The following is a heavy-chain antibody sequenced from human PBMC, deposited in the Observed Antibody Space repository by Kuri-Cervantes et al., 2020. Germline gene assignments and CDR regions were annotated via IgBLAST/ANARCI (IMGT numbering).Heavy chain of an antibody. D-gene: IGHD3-10*01. V-gene: IGHV4-59*13. CDR1: GASISTNY. CDR3: ARDHTWFGKLCHAFDI. Sequence: ESLKISCTVSGASISTNYWSWIRQSPGKGLEWIGYIHHTGSTNHIPSLKSRVTISIDTSKNQFSLKLTSVIAADTAVYYCARDHTWFGKLCHAFDIWGQGTMVTVSS. CDR2: IHHTGST. J-gene: IGHJ3*02.